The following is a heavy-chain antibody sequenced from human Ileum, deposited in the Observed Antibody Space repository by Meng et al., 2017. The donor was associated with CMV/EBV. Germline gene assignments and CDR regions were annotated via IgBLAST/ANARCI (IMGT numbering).Heavy chain of an antibody. V-gene: IGHV4-39*07. CDR3: ARDLVGFLEGFDP. D-gene: IGHD3-3*01. J-gene: IGHJ5*02. CDR1: GGSITTNKYY. Sequence: QLKLQEWGPGLVKPLETLSLTCSVSGGSITTNKYYWGWIRQPPGKGLEWIGSIFYSGSTYYKPSLKSRVTISRDTSKNQFSLKLTSVTAADTAVYFCARDLVGFLEGFDPWGQGTLVTVSS. CDR2: IFYSGST.